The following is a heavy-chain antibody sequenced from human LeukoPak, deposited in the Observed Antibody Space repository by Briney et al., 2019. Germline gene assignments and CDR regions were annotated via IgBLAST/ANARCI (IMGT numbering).Heavy chain of an antibody. CDR3: ARKSGYARDY. CDR1: GESFSGYF. CDR2: INHSGSTS. V-gene: IGHV4-34*01. J-gene: IGHJ4*02. Sequence: SETLSLTCAVYGESFSGYFWNWIRQPPGKGLEWIGEINHSGSTSNHNPSLKSRVTMSVDTSKNQFSLKLSSVTAADTAVYYCARKSGYARDYWGQGTLVTVSS. D-gene: IGHD5-12*01.